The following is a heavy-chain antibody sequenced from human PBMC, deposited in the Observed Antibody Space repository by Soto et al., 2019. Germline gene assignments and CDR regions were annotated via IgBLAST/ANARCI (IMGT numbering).Heavy chain of an antibody. J-gene: IGHJ4*02. Sequence: QVQLQESGPGLVKPSETLSLTCTVSGGSISSYYWSWIRQPPGKGLEWIGYIYYSGSTNYNPSLKSRVTIAVDTSKNQFTLKLSSVTAVDTAVYYCARRCGASFDYWGQGTQVTVSS. D-gene: IGHD3-10*01. CDR2: IYYSGST. CDR1: GGSISSYY. CDR3: ARRCGASFDY. V-gene: IGHV4-59*01.